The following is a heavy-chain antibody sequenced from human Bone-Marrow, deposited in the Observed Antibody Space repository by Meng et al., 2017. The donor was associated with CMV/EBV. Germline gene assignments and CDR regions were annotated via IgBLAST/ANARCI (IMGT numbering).Heavy chain of an antibody. V-gene: IGHV3-30-3*01. D-gene: IGHD6-6*01. CDR2: ISYDGSNK. J-gene: IGHJ6*02. Sequence: GESLKISCAASGFTFSSYAMHWVRQAPGKGLEWVAVISYDGSNKYHADSVKGRFTISRDNSKNTLYLQMNSLKTEDTAVYYCTTDVGIAARRGYYYGMDVWGQGTTVTVSS. CDR1: GFTFSSYA. CDR3: TTDVGIAARRGYYYGMDV.